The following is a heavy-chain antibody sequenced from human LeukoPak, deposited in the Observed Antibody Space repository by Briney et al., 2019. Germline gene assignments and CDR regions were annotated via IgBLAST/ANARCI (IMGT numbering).Heavy chain of an antibody. CDR1: GGSISSYY. Sequence: ASETLSLTCTVSGGSISSYYWSWIRQPPGKGLEWIGYIHYSGSTNYNPSLKSRVTISVDTSKNQFSLKLNSVTAADTAVYYCARHSPVYYDFDYWGQGTLVTVSS. CDR2: IHYSGST. D-gene: IGHD3-10*01. CDR3: ARHSPVYYDFDY. J-gene: IGHJ4*02. V-gene: IGHV4-59*08.